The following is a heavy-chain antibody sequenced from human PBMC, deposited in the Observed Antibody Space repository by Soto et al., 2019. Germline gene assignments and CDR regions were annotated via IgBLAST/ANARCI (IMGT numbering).Heavy chain of an antibody. D-gene: IGHD6-19*01. V-gene: IGHV3-30-3*01. CDR3: ARDRQQWLEPAGGALPS. J-gene: IGHJ3*01. CDR2: ISYAGNDN. CDR1: GFTLSSYV. Sequence: QVQLVESGGGVVQPGRSLRLSCAASGFTLSSYVMHWIRQAPGKGREWVARISYAGNDNYYGDSVKGRFTLSRDNSKKTLYLKMTSLRADDTAVYYCARDRQQWLEPAGGALPSWGHGTMVIVSS.